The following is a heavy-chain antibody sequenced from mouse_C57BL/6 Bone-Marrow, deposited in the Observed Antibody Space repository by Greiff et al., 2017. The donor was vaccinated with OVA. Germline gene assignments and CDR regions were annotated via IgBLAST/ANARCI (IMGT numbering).Heavy chain of an antibody. V-gene: IGHV1-81*01. D-gene: IGHD1-1*01. CDR3: ARSPITTVVAVYWYFDV. Sequence: VQLQQSGAELARPGASVKLSCKASGYTFTSYGISWVKQRTGQGLEWIGEIYPRSGNTYYNEKFKGKATLTADKSSRTAYMELRSLTSEDSAVYFGARSPITTVVAVYWYFDVWGKGTTVTVSS. CDR1: GYTFTSYG. CDR2: IYPRSGNT. J-gene: IGHJ1*03.